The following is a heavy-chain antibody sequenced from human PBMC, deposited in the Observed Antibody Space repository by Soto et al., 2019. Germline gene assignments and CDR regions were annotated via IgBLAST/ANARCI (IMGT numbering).Heavy chain of an antibody. V-gene: IGHV4-31*03. J-gene: IGHJ2*01. CDR2: IYYSGST. CDR1: GGSISSGGYY. CDR3: ARVALRDIVVVVAVWGYFDL. D-gene: IGHD2-15*01. Sequence: QVQLQESGPGLVKPSQTLSLTCTVSGGSISSGGYYWSWIRQHPGKGLEWIGYIYYSGSTYYNPSLKSRVTISVDTSKNQFSLKLSSVTAADTAVYYCARVALRDIVVVVAVWGYFDLWGRGTLVTVSS.